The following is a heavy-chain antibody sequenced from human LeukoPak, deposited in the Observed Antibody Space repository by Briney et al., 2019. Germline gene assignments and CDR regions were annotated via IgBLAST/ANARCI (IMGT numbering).Heavy chain of an antibody. D-gene: IGHD5-18*01. V-gene: IGHV4-34*01. CDR1: GGSFSGYY. J-gene: IGHJ4*02. Sequence: SETLSLTCAVYGGSFSGYYWSWIRQPPGKGLEWIGEINHSGSTNYNPSLKSRVTISVDTSKNQFSLKLSSVTAADTAVYYCARGRTQLWSSPFDYWGQGTLVTVSS. CDR2: INHSGST. CDR3: ARGRTQLWSSPFDY.